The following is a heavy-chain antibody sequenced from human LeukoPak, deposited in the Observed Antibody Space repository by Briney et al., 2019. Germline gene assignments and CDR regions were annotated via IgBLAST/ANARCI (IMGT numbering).Heavy chain of an antibody. Sequence: GGSLRLSCAASGFTFSDYYMSWIRQAPGKGLEWVSYISSSGSTIYYADSVKGRFTISRDNSKNTLYLQMNSLRAEDTAVYYCAKVGRGSYPKKYYFDYWGQGTLVTVSS. D-gene: IGHD1-26*01. CDR3: AKVGRGSYPKKYYFDY. V-gene: IGHV3-11*01. CDR1: GFTFSDYY. CDR2: ISSSGSTI. J-gene: IGHJ4*02.